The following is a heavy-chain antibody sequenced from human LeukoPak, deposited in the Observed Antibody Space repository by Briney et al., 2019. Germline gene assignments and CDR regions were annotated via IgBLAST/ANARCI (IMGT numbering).Heavy chain of an antibody. V-gene: IGHV3-33*01. CDR1: GFTFSIYG. CDR2: IWYDGSNK. J-gene: IGHJ6*02. CDR3: ARSYQLLPYYYYGMDV. D-gene: IGHD2-2*01. Sequence: GGSLRLSCAASGFTFSIYGMHWVRQAPGKGVEWVAVIWYDGSNKYYADSVKGRFTISRDNSKNTLYLQMNSLRAEDTAVYYCARSYQLLPYYYYGMDVWGQGTTVTVSS.